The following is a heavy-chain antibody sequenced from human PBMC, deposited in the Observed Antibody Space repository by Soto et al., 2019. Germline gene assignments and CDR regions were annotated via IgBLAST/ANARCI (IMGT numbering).Heavy chain of an antibody. Sequence: GGSLRLSCAASGFTFNRYAMHWVRQAPGKGLEWVAGISYDGSDKYYADSVKGRFTISRDNAKNTLYLQMNSLRAEDTALYYCARDLSGYVPFDYWGQGTLVTVSS. V-gene: IGHV3-30-3*01. J-gene: IGHJ4*02. CDR3: ARDLSGYVPFDY. CDR2: ISYDGSDK. CDR1: GFTFNRYA. D-gene: IGHD5-12*01.